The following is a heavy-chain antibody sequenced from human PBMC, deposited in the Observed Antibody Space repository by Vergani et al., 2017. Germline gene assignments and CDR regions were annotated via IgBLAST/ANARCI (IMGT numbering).Heavy chain of an antibody. J-gene: IGHJ6*02. CDR3: ACRYYYDSSGYSRGYYYGMDV. Sequence: QVQLVQSGAEVKKPGASVKVSCKASGYTFTSYAMHWVRQAPGQRLEWMGWINAGNGNTKYSQKFQGRVTITADESTSTAYMELSSLRSEDTAVYYCACRYYYDSSGYSRGYYYGMDVWGQGP. D-gene: IGHD3-22*01. CDR2: INAGNGNT. CDR1: GYTFTSYA. V-gene: IGHV1-3*01.